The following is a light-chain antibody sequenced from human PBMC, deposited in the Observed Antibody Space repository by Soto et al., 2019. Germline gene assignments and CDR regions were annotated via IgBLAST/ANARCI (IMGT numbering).Light chain of an antibody. V-gene: IGLV3-21*02. CDR1: NIGGKS. Sequence: SYELTQPPAVSVAPGQTATIPCGGSNIGGKSVHWYRQRPEQAPVLVLYDDRDRPSGIPELLSGSNSGDTATLTISRVEAGDEADYYCQVWDRSSDVVFGGGTKLTVL. CDR3: QVWDRSSDVV. J-gene: IGLJ2*01. CDR2: DDR.